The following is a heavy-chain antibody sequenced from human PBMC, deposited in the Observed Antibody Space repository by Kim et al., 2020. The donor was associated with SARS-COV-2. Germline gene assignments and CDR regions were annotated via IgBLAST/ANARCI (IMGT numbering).Heavy chain of an antibody. J-gene: IGHJ6*02. V-gene: IGHV3-48*03. Sequence: GGSLRLSCAASGFTFSSYEMNWVRQAPGKGLEWVSYISSSGSTIYYADSVKGRFTISRDNAKNSLYLQMNSLRAEDTAVYYCAREVATTPSYGMDVWGQGAPGTLSS. CDR3: AREVATTPSYGMDV. D-gene: IGHD5-12*01. CDR1: GFTFSSYE. CDR2: ISSSGSTI.